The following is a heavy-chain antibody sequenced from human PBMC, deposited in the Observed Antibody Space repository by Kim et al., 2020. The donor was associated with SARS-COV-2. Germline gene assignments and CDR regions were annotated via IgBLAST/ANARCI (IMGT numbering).Heavy chain of an antibody. CDR1: GFTFSSYA. Sequence: GGSLRLSCAASGFTFSSYAMHWVRQAPGKGLEWVAVISYDGSNKYYADSVKGRFTISRDNSKNTLYLQMNSLRAEDTAVYYCAREGWVGMITFGGVIAPFWFDPWGQGTLVTVSS. J-gene: IGHJ5*02. D-gene: IGHD3-16*02. V-gene: IGHV3-30-3*01. CDR3: AREGWVGMITFGGVIAPFWFDP. CDR2: ISYDGSNK.